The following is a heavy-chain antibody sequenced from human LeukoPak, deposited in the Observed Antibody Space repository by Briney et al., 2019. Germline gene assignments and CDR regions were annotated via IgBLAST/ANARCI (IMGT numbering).Heavy chain of an antibody. J-gene: IGHJ4*02. CDR3: ARLPHMVRGVRTEVFDY. D-gene: IGHD3-10*01. V-gene: IGHV4-30-2*01. CDR2: IYPSGST. Sequence: SETLSLTCSVSGGSINTGGYSWSWIRQPPGKGLEWIGYIYPSGSTDYSPSLKSRITISVDTSKNQFSLKLSSVTAADTAVYYCARLPHMVRGVRTEVFDYWGQGTLVTVSS. CDR1: GGSINTGGYS.